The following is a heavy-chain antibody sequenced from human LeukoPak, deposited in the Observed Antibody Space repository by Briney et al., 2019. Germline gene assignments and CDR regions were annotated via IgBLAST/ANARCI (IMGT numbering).Heavy chain of an antibody. CDR3: ARAGVAATWARFDP. CDR2: ISAYNGNT. D-gene: IGHD2-15*01. CDR1: GYTFTSYG. Sequence: GASVKVSRKASGYTFTSYGISWVRQAPGQGLEWMGWISAYNGNTNYAQKLLGRVTMTTDTSTSTAYMELRSLRSDDTAVYYCARAGVAATWARFDPWGQGTLVTVSS. J-gene: IGHJ5*02. V-gene: IGHV1-18*01.